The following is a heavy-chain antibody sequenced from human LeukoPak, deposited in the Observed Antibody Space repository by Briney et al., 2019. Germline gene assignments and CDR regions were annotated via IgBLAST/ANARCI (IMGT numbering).Heavy chain of an antibody. J-gene: IGHJ5*02. CDR3: ARRPGYSYGRNWFDP. V-gene: IGHV3-66*01. Sequence: PGGSLRLSCAASGFTFSSYAMSWVRQAPGKGLEWVSVIYSGGSTYYADSVKGRFTISRDNSKNTLYLQMNSLRAEDTAVYYCARRPGYSYGRNWFDPWGQGTLVTVSS. CDR1: GFTFSSYA. D-gene: IGHD5-18*01. CDR2: IYSGGST.